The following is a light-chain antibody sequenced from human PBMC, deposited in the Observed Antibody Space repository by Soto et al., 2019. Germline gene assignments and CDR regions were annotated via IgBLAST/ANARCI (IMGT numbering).Light chain of an antibody. CDR3: QQYNNWPRT. V-gene: IGKV3-15*01. CDR2: SAS. Sequence: EIVMTQSPATLSVSPGERATLSCRASQSVSSDLAWYHQKPGQAPRLLIHSASTRATGIPARFSGSGSGTEFTLTINSLQSEDFAVYYCQQYNNWPRTFGQGTKV. CDR1: QSVSSD. J-gene: IGKJ1*01.